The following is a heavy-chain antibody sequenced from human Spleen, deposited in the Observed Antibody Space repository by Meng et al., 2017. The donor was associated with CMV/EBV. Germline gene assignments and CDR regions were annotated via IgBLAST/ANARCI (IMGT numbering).Heavy chain of an antibody. D-gene: IGHD1-26*01. CDR1: GYPFIDRY. J-gene: IGHJ4*02. Sequence: SCQASGYPFIDRYIRWVRQAPRQGLGWMGGIDPKSGDTYYAQKYQGRVTVTGDTSINTAYMELRRLKSDDTAVYFCARGLNSGTSHYWGQGTMVTVSS. CDR2: IDPKSGDT. V-gene: IGHV1-2*02. CDR3: ARGLNSGTSHY.